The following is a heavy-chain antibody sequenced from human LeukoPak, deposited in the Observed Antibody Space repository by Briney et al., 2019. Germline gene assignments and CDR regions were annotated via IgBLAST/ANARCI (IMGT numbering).Heavy chain of an antibody. J-gene: IGHJ6*03. D-gene: IGHD2/OR15-2a*01. CDR2: FNHSGST. CDR1: VGSFSVYY. V-gene: IGHV4-34*01. CDR3: ATGRTPLLRAYYYYYYYMDV. Sequence: SETLSLTCAVYVGSFSVYYWSSIREPPGKGLECIVEFNHSGSTNYNPSIKSRVAISVDTSNTQYYLKLSSVPPADTAVYYCATGRTPLLRAYYYYYYYMDVWGKGTTVTVSS.